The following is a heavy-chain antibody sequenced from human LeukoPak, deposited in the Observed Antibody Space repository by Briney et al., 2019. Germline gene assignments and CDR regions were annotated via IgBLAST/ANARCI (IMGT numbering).Heavy chain of an antibody. CDR1: GGSFSGYY. D-gene: IGHD4-17*01. CDR2: ISYDGSNK. Sequence: LSLTCAVYGGSFSGYYWSWVRQAPGKGLEWVAVISYDGSNKYYADSVKGRFTISRDNSKNTLYLQMNSLRSEDTAVYYCARDATGDGDLESWGQGTLVTVSP. J-gene: IGHJ5*02. V-gene: IGHV3-30*03. CDR3: ARDATGDGDLES.